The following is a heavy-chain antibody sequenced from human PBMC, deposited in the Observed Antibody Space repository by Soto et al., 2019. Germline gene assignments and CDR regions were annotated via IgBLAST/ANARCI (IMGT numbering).Heavy chain of an antibody. CDR1: GGSINDYY. CDR2: IYGSGST. V-gene: IGHV4-4*07. J-gene: IGHJ5*02. D-gene: IGHD3-3*01. CDR3: ARGQRFSDWFDP. Sequence: SETLSLTCTVSGGSINDYYWGWIRQPAGKGLEWIGRIYGSGSTKYNPSLQSRVTMSLDTSKNQFSLRLESVTAADTAVYYCARGQRFSDWFDPWGQGTLVTVSS.